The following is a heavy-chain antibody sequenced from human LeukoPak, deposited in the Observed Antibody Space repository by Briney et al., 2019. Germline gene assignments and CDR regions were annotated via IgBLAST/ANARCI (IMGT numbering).Heavy chain of an antibody. CDR3: ARWAGVTDY. J-gene: IGHJ4*02. V-gene: IGHV3-7*01. CDR1: GFTFTNYW. Sequence: SGGSLRLSCAASGFTFTNYWMSWVRQAPGKGPEWVANIKQDGSEEYYAYSVKGRFTIYRDNGKNSLNLQMNSLRAEDTAVYYCARWAGVTDYWGQGTLVTVSS. CDR2: IKQDGSEE. D-gene: IGHD5-18*01.